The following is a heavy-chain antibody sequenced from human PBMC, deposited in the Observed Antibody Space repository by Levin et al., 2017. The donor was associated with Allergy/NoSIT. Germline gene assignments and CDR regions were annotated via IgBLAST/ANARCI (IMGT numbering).Heavy chain of an antibody. CDR3: ARAQYTGTHNFDS. J-gene: IGHJ4*02. V-gene: IGHV3-7*01. Sequence: PGGSLRLSCAASGLTFRNFWMHWLRQAPGKGLEWVADINPDGSDTYYVDSVRGRFTISRDNARNSLYLQMNSLRAEDTGVYYCARAQYTGTHNFDSWGQGTLVTVSA. CDR2: INPDGSDT. CDR1: GLTFRNFW. D-gene: IGHD2-2*02.